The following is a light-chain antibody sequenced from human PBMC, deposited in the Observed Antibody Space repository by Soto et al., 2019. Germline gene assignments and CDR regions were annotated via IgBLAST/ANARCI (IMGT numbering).Light chain of an antibody. CDR2: KVS. CDR3: MQLSHLPWT. V-gene: IGKV2-24*01. J-gene: IGKJ1*01. Sequence: EIVMTQTPLSAPVTLGQSASISCRSSQSLVHSDRNTYLSWFHQRPGHPPRLPIYKVSKRFSGVPDRFGGSGSGTYFTLKIDRVEADDVGLYYCMQLSHLPWTFGQGTKVEV. CDR1: QSLVHSDRNTY.